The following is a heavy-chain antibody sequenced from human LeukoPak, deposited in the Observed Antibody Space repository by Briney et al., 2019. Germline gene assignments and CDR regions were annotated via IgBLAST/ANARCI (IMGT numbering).Heavy chain of an antibody. CDR2: ISSSSSYI. CDR1: GYTFSSYS. Sequence: GGSLRLSCAASGYTFSSYSMNWVRQAPGKGLEWVSSISSSSSYIYYADSVKGRFTISRDNAKNSLYLQMNSLRAEDTAVYYCARDLGEDSGSWYMGAFDIWGQGTMVTVSS. J-gene: IGHJ3*02. CDR3: ARDLGEDSGSWYMGAFDI. V-gene: IGHV3-21*01. D-gene: IGHD6-13*01.